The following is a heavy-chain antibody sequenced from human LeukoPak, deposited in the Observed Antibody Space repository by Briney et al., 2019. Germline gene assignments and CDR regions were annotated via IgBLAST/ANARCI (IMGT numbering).Heavy chain of an antibody. V-gene: IGHV3-23*01. CDR1: GFTFSSYA. CDR3: AKAQYYDILTGLGYFDY. Sequence: GGSLRLSCAASGFTFSSYAMSWVRQAPGKGLEWVSAISGSGGSTYYADSVKGRFTISRDNAKNSLYLQMNSLRAEDTALYYCAKAQYYDILTGLGYFDYWGQGTLVTVSS. J-gene: IGHJ4*02. D-gene: IGHD3-9*01. CDR2: ISGSGGST.